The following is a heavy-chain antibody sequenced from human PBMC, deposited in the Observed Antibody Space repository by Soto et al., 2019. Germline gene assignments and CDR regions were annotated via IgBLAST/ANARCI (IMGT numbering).Heavy chain of an antibody. CDR3: VSGEDSSGWFNGY. V-gene: IGHV3-64D*08. Sequence: EVQLVESGGGLVQPGGSLRLSCSASGFTFSSYAMHWVRQAPGKGLEYVSAISSNGGSTYYADSVKGRFTISRDNSKNTLYLQMSSLRAEDTAVYYCVSGEDSSGWFNGYWGQGTLVTVSS. D-gene: IGHD6-19*01. CDR2: ISSNGGST. CDR1: GFTFSSYA. J-gene: IGHJ4*02.